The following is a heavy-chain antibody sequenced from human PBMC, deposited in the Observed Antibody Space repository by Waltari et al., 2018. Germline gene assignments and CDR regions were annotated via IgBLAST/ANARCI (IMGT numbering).Heavy chain of an antibody. Sequence: QVQLVESGGGVVQPGRSLRLYCAASGFTFSSYAMPWVRQAPGKGLEWVAVISYDGSNKYYADSVKGRFTISRDNSKNTLYLQMNSLRAEDTAVYYCARGQGPVWELPNYWGQGTLVTVSS. CDR2: ISYDGSNK. D-gene: IGHD1-26*01. V-gene: IGHV3-30*01. J-gene: IGHJ4*02. CDR1: GFTFSSYA. CDR3: ARGQGPVWELPNY.